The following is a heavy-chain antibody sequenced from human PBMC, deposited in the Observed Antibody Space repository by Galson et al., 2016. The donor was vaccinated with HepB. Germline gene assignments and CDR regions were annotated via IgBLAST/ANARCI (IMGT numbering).Heavy chain of an antibody. J-gene: IGHJ6*02. CDR1: GFSFSTYA. CDR2: ISYDGSHK. Sequence: SLRLSCAASGFSFSTYAMHWVRQAPGKGLEWVAVISYDGSHKHYRDSVKGRFTISRHNSKNTLYLQMNSLRREDTAVYYCARPRRWPQYYYGLDVWGQGTTVTVSS. D-gene: IGHD5-24*01. V-gene: IGHV3-30-3*01. CDR3: ARPRRWPQYYYGLDV.